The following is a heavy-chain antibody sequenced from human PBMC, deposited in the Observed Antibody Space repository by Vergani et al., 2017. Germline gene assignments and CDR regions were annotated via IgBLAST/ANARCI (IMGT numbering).Heavy chain of an antibody. V-gene: IGHV3-30*02. CDR2: IQKDGIDK. CDR1: GFTFSDYS. Sequence: VQLLESGGGLAQPGGSLRLSCAASGFTFSDYSMSWVRQAPGKGLEWVAFIQKDGIDKFYADSVRGRFTISRDISKNTLYLEMNSLSAEDTALYHCVKDHPVFDEWGRGTLVSVS. CDR3: VKDHPVFDE. J-gene: IGHJ4*02.